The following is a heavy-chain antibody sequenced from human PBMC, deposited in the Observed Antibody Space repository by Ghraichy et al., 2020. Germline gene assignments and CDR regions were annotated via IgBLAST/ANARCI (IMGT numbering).Heavy chain of an antibody. CDR2: ISTNTGNP. CDR3: ARASYCTSTSCYLTH. Sequence: ASVTVSCKASGYTFTSYAMNWVRQAPGQGLEWMGWISTNTGNPTYAQGFTGRFVFSLDTSVSTAYLRISSLKAEDTAVYYCARASYCTSTSCYLTHWGQGTLVTVSS. V-gene: IGHV7-4-1*02. D-gene: IGHD2-2*01. CDR1: GYTFTSYA. J-gene: IGHJ4*02.